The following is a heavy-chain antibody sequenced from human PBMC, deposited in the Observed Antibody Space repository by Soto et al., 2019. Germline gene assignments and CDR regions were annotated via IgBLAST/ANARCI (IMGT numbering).Heavy chain of an antibody. J-gene: IGHJ1*01. CDR3: AIYDSSGSRGFQH. V-gene: IGHV4-39*07. Sequence: SETLSLTCTVSGGSISSSSYYWGWIRQPPGKGLEWIGSICYSGSTYYNPSLKSRVTISVDTSKNQFSLKLSSVTAADTAVYYCAIYDSSGSRGFQHWGQGTLVTVSS. D-gene: IGHD3-22*01. CDR2: ICYSGST. CDR1: GGSISSSSYY.